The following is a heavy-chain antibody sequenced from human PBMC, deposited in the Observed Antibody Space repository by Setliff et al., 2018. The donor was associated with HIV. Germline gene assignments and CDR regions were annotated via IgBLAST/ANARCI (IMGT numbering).Heavy chain of an antibody. V-gene: IGHV4-34*01. CDR1: GGSFSGYY. Sequence: SETLSLTCAVYGGSFSGYYWSWIRQPPGKGLEWIGEINHSGSTYYNPSLKSRVTISVDTSENQFSLRLNSVTAADTAVYYCARLWFGESHWGQGTLVTVSS. D-gene: IGHD3-10*01. J-gene: IGHJ4*02. CDR3: ARLWFGESH. CDR2: INHSGST.